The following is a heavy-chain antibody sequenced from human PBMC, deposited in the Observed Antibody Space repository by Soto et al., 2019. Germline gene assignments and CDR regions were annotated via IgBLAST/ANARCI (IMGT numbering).Heavy chain of an antibody. Sequence: PGGSLRLSCAASGFTFSSYAMHWVRQAPGKGLEWVAVISYDGSNKYYADSVKGRFTISRDNSKNTLYLQMNSLRAEDTAVYYCAKDAGGGLYSTSWYEFDCWGQGTLVNVS. CDR3: AKDAGGGLYSTSWYEFDC. J-gene: IGHJ4*02. V-gene: IGHV3-30-3*01. CDR2: ISYDGSNK. D-gene: IGHD6-13*01. CDR1: GFTFSSYA.